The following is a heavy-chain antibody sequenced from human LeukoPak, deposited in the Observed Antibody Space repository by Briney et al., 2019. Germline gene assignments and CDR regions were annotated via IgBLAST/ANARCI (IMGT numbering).Heavy chain of an antibody. J-gene: IGHJ5*02. CDR2: IWYDGSNK. CDR1: GFTFSSYG. D-gene: IGHD2-8*01. Sequence: GRSLRLSCAASGFTFSSYGMHWVRQAPGKGLEWVAVIWYDGSNKYYADSVKGRFTISRDNSKNTLYLQMNSLRVEDTAVYYCARDGVEGRFDPWGQGTLVTVSS. CDR3: ARDGVEGRFDP. V-gene: IGHV3-33*01.